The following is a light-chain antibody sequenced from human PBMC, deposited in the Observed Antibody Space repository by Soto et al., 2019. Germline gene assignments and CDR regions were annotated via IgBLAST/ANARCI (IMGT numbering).Light chain of an antibody. CDR3: QQRSNWPPIT. V-gene: IGKV3-11*01. J-gene: IGKJ5*01. CDR1: QSVKTF. CDR2: DAS. Sequence: IGLTQSPGTLSLSPGERATLSCRASQSVKTFLVWYQQRPGQAPRLLIYDASHRAAGIPARFSGSGFGTDFTLTISSLEPEDAAVYYCQQRSNWPPITFGQGTRLEIK.